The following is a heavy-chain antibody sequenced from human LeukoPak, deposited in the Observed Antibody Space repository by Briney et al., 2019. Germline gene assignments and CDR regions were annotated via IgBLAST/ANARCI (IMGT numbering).Heavy chain of an antibody. CDR1: GFTFSSYG. V-gene: IGHV3-30*19. Sequence: GGSLRLSCGASGFTFSSYGMHWARQAPGKGLEWLAVISYDGSIRYYADSVKGRFTISRDNSNNTVHLQMNSLRPDDSALYYCAREDNPLWFDPWGQGTLVTVSS. CDR3: AREDNPLWFDP. CDR2: ISYDGSIR. D-gene: IGHD1-1*01. J-gene: IGHJ5*02.